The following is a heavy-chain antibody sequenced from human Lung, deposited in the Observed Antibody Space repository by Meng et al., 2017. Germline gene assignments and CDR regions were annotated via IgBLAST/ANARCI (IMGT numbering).Heavy chain of an antibody. CDR3: ARFDISSSGRGDY. J-gene: IGHJ4*02. V-gene: IGHV4-4*02. CDR1: GGSITSSTW. CDR2: IFHSGST. D-gene: IGHD1-26*01. Sequence: QGQRQESGPGLVKPSGTPALTCAGSGGSITSSTWWSWVRQTPGKGLEWFGEIFHSGSTNYNPPLESRVTISVDKSKNQFSLKVYSVTAADTATYYCARFDISSSGRGDYWGQGILVTVSS.